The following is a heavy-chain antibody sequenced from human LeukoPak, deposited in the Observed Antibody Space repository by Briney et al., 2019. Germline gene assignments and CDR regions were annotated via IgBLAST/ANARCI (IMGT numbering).Heavy chain of an antibody. V-gene: IGHV4-59*08. D-gene: IGHD5-18*01. J-gene: IGHJ4*02. CDR1: GGSISSYY. CDR2: IYYSGST. Sequence: SETLSLTCTVSGGSISSYYWSWIRQPPGKGLEWIGYIYYSGSTNYNPSLKSRVTISVDTSRNQFSLKLSSVTAADAALYYCARLHTAMLYFDYRGQGTLVTVSP. CDR3: ARLHTAMLYFDY.